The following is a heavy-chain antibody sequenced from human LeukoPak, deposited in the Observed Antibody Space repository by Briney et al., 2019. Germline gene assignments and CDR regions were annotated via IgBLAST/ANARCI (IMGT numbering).Heavy chain of an antibody. CDR3: ASPRWEPIDR. J-gene: IGHJ5*02. D-gene: IGHD1-26*01. CDR1: GFTFSSYW. V-gene: IGHV3-7*01. CDR2: IKKDGSEK. Sequence: GGSLRLSCAASGFTFSSYWMSWVRQAPGKGLEWVANIKKDGSEKYYVDSVRGRFTISRDNARNSLYLQMNSLRAEDTAVYYCASPRWEPIDRWGQGTLVTVSS.